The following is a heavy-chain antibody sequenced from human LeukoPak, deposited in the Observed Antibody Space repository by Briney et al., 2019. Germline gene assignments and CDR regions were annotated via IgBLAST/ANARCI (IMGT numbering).Heavy chain of an antibody. V-gene: IGHV3-23*01. D-gene: IGHD3-3*01. J-gene: IGHJ6*02. CDR1: GFTFTSYS. CDR2: ISGGGGST. CDR3: AREMDFWSGYFDPRPYYYGMDV. Sequence: GGSLRLSCAASGFTFTSYSMNWVRQASGKGLEWVSTISGGGGSTYYADSVKGRFTISRDNSKNTLYLQMNSLRAEDTAVYYCAREMDFWSGYFDPRPYYYGMDVWGQGTTVTVSS.